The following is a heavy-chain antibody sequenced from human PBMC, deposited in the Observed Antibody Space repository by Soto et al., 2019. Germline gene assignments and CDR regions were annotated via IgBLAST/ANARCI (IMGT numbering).Heavy chain of an antibody. CDR3: ARAFPPVPAAIGYGMDV. D-gene: IGHD2-2*02. CDR2: IYYSGST. J-gene: IGHJ6*02. Sequence: SETLSLTCTVSGGSISSYYWSWIRQPPGKGLEWIGYIYYSGSTNYNPSLKSRVTISVDTSKNQFSLKLSSVTAADTAVHYCARAFPPVPAAIGYGMDVWGQGTTVTVSS. CDR1: GGSISSYY. V-gene: IGHV4-59*01.